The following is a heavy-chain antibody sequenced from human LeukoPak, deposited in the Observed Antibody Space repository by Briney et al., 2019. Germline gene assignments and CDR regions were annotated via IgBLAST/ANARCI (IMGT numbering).Heavy chain of an antibody. V-gene: IGHV1-18*01. CDR2: ISSYNGNT. D-gene: IGHD6-13*01. CDR1: GYTFTYHG. CDR3: ARDGASAGTGGAY. Sequence: ASVKVSCKASGYTFTYHGFSWVRQAPGQGLEWMGWISSYNGNTNYLEKFQGRLTMTTDTSTSTTYMELRSLTSGDTAVYYCARDGASAGTGGAYWGQGSLVTVSS. J-gene: IGHJ4*02.